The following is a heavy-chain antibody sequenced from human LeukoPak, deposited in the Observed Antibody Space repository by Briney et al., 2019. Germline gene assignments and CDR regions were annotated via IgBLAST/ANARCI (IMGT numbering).Heavy chain of an antibody. J-gene: IGHJ6*02. Sequence: GESLKISSKGFGYSFTSYWSSWVRRMPGKDLEWGGSIDPSDSYTSYSPSFQGHVTISVDRSIITAYLQWSRLKASDTAMYCCARLGGSGWYGMDVWGQGTTVTVSS. CDR3: ARLGGSGWYGMDV. CDR1: GYSFTSYW. CDR2: IDPSDSYT. D-gene: IGHD6-19*01. V-gene: IGHV5-10-1*01.